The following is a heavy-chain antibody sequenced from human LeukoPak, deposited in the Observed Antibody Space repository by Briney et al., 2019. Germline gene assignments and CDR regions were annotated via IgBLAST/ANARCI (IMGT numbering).Heavy chain of an antibody. V-gene: IGHV4-61*01. CDR2: NYYSGST. CDR3: AREGMVRGGDGMDV. D-gene: IGHD3-10*01. J-gene: IGHJ6*04. Sequence: SETLSLTCTVSGGSLSSGSYYWSWIRQPPGKGLEWIGYNYYSGSTNYNPSLKSRVNISVDTSKNQFSLKLSSVTAADTAVYYCAREGMVRGGDGMDVWGKGTTATVSS. CDR1: GGSLSSGSYY.